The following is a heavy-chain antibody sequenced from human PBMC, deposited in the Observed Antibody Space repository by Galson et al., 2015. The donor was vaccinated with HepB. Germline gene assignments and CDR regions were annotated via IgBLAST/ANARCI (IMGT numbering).Heavy chain of an antibody. J-gene: IGHJ4*02. CDR3: AKESTVVTLKLEVYFDY. CDR1: GFTFSSYA. D-gene: IGHD4-23*01. Sequence: SLRLSCAASGFTFSSYAMSWVRQAPGKGLEWVSAISGSGGSTYYADSVKGRFTISRDNSKNTLYLQMNSLRAEDTAVYYCAKESTVVTLKLEVYFDYWGQGTLVTASS. V-gene: IGHV3-23*01. CDR2: ISGSGGST.